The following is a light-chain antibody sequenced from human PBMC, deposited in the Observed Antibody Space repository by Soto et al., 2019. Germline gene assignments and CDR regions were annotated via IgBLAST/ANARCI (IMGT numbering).Light chain of an antibody. CDR1: QSLSSN. CDR2: ATS. CDR3: QQYNNWPPIT. Sequence: EIVLTQSPATLYVSPGERATLSCRASQSLSSNVAWYQQRPGQAPRLLIYATSSRASDVPARFSGGGSGTEFTLTIASLQSEDFAIYYCQQYNNWPPITFGQGTRLEI. J-gene: IGKJ5*01. V-gene: IGKV3-15*01.